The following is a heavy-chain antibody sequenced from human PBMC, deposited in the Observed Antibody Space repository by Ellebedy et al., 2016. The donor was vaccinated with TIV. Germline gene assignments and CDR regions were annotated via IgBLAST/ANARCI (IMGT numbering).Heavy chain of an antibody. CDR1: GDSISSSSYY. CDR2: IYYSGST. Sequence: SETLSLTXTVSGDSISSSSYYWGWIRQPPGKGLEWIGSIYYSGSTYYNPSLKSRVTISVDTSKNQFSLKLSSVTAADTAVYYCARGYDISGHYLDSWGQGTLVTASS. V-gene: IGHV4-39*01. J-gene: IGHJ5*01. D-gene: IGHD3-22*01. CDR3: ARGYDISGHYLDS.